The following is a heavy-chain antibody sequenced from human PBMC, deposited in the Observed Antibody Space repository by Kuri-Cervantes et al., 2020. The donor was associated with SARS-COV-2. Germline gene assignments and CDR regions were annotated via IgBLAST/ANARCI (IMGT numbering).Heavy chain of an antibody. D-gene: IGHD1-26*01. CDR2: ISYDGSNK. J-gene: IGHJ6*03. CDR1: GFTFSSYA. Sequence: GGSLRLSCAASGFTFSSYAMHWVRQAPGKGLEWVAVISYDGSNKYYADPVKGRFTISRDNSKNTLYLQMNSLRAEDTAVYHCAREGAFDNYYYYYMDVWGKGTTVTVSS. V-gene: IGHV3-30*04. CDR3: AREGAFDNYYYYYMDV.